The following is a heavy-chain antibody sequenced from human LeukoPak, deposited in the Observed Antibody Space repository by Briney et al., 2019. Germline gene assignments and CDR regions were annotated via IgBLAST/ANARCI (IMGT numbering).Heavy chain of an antibody. J-gene: IGHJ4*02. V-gene: IGHV4-59*08. D-gene: IGHD1-26*01. Sequence: SETLSLTCIASGASISGYDRNWVRQPPGKGLEWIGSIYYNGNTNQNPSLKSRLTMPLDTSKSQFSLKLTSATAADTAMYYCARGSPARASPLDYWGQGTLVTVSS. CDR1: GASISGYD. CDR3: ARGSPARASPLDY. CDR2: IYYNGNT.